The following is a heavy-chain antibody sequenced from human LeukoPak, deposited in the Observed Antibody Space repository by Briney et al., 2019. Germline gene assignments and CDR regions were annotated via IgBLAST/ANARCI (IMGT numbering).Heavy chain of an antibody. Sequence: GGSLRLSCAASGFTFSSYSMNWVRQAPGKGLEWVSYISSSSSTIYYADSVKGRFTISRDNAKNSLYLQMNSLRAEDTAVYYCARDQGYCSSTSCYGAWDYWGQGTLVTVSS. V-gene: IGHV3-48*01. J-gene: IGHJ4*02. CDR1: GFTFSSYS. CDR3: ARDQGYCSSTSCYGAWDY. CDR2: ISSSSSTI. D-gene: IGHD2-2*01.